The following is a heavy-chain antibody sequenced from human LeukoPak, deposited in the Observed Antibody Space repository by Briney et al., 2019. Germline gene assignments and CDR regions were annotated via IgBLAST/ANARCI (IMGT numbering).Heavy chain of an antibody. V-gene: IGHV1-69*01. CDR2: IIPIFGTA. J-gene: IGHJ4*02. D-gene: IGHD2/OR15-2a*01. CDR1: GGTFSSYA. Sequence: SVKVSCKASGGTFSSYAISWVRQAPGQGLEWMGGIIPIFGTANYAQKFQGRVTITADESTSTAYMELSGLRSEDTAVYYCVRGPLSIGGFDQFDYWGQGTLVTVSS. CDR3: VRGPLSIGGFDQFDY.